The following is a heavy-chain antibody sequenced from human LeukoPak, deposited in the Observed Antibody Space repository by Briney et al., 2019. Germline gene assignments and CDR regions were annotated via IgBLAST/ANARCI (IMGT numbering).Heavy chain of an antibody. CDR1: GGSISCSSYF. V-gene: IGHV4-39*01. D-gene: IGHD2-15*01. J-gene: IGHJ6*03. CDR3: ASISKLLPTPYYMDV. CDR2: IYYSGTT. Sequence: SETLSLTCTVSGGSISCSSYFWAWIRQPPGKGLEWIGNIYYSGTTYYNPSLESRVTISVDTSKNQFSLRVSSVTVADTAVYYCASISKLLPTPYYMDVWGKGTTVTVSS.